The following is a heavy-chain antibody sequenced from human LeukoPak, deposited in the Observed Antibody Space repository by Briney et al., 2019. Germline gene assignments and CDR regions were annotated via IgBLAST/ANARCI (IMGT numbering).Heavy chain of an antibody. CDR2: IKQDGSEK. CDR1: GFTFSSYW. V-gene: IGHV3-7*01. D-gene: IGHD4-17*01. CDR3: ARVDCGDYNIDF. J-gene: IGHJ4*02. Sequence: GGSLRLSCAASGFTFSSYWMSWVRQAPGKGLEWVANIKQDGSEKYYVDSVKGRFTISRDNAKNTLFLQMNSLRAEDTAVYYCARVDCGDYNIDFWGQGTLVTVSS.